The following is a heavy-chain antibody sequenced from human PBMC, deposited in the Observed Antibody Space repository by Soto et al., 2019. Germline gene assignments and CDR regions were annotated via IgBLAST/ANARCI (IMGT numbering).Heavy chain of an antibody. V-gene: IGHV4-39*01. CDR1: GGSISSSSYY. D-gene: IGHD4-17*01. CDR3: ARSMTTVVTLDY. CDR2: IYYSGST. Sequence: SEPLSLTCTVSGGSISSSSYYWGWIRQPPGKGLEWIGSIYYSGSTYYNPSLKSRVTISVDTSKNQFSLKLSSVTVADTAVYYCARSMTTVVTLDYWGQGTLVTAPQ. J-gene: IGHJ4*02.